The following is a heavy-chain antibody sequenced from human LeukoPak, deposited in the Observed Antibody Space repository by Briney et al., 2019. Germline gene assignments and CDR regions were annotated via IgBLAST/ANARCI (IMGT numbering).Heavy chain of an antibody. CDR2: INHSVST. Sequence: SETLSLTCAVYGGSFSGYYWSWIRQPPGKGLEWIGEINHSVSTNYNPSLKSRVTISVDTSKNQFSLKLSSVTAADTAVYYCAREGCSSTSCYRLGYWGQGTLVTISS. CDR3: AREGCSSTSCYRLGY. CDR1: GGSFSGYY. J-gene: IGHJ4*02. D-gene: IGHD2-2*01. V-gene: IGHV4-34*01.